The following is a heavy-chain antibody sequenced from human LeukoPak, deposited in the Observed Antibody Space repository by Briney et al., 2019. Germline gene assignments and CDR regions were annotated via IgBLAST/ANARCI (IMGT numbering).Heavy chain of an antibody. V-gene: IGHV5-51*01. CDR1: GYSFTTHW. Sequence: GESLKISCKASGYSFTTHWIGWVRQMPGKGLEWMGIIYPGDSDTRYSPSFQGHVTISADKSINTAYLQWSSLKASDTAMYYCALPFLWFGELLPRRAFDIWGQGTMVTVSS. CDR3: ALPFLWFGELLPRRAFDI. J-gene: IGHJ3*02. D-gene: IGHD3-10*01. CDR2: IYPGDSDT.